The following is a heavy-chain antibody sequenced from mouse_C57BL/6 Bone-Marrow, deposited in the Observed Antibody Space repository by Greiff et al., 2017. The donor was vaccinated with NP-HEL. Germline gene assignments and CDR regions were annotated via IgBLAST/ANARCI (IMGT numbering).Heavy chain of an antibody. V-gene: IGHV5-4*01. CDR1: GFTFSSYA. J-gene: IGHJ4*01. CDR3: ARDRGPYYYGSSFRAMDY. D-gene: IGHD1-1*01. Sequence: EVKLVESGGGLVKPGGSLKLSCAASGFTFSSYAMSWVRQTPEKRLEWVATISDGGSYTYYPDNVKGRFTISRDNAKNNLYLQMSHLKSEDTAMYYCARDRGPYYYGSSFRAMDYWGQGTSVTVSS. CDR2: ISDGGSYT.